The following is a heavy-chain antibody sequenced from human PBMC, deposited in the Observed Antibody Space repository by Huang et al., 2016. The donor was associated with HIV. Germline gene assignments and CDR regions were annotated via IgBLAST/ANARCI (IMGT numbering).Heavy chain of an antibody. D-gene: IGHD5-12*01. J-gene: IGHJ4*02. V-gene: IGHV1-2*02. CDR2: INPNSGGT. CDR3: ARDYEDGYNTFDY. Sequence: QVQLVQSGAEVKKPGASVKVSCKASGYTFIGNYIHWGRQAPGQGLEWMGWINPNSGGTNYAQKFQGRVTMTRDTSISTAYMELNRLRSDDTAVYYCARDYEDGYNTFDYWGQGTLVTVSS. CDR1: GYTFIGNY.